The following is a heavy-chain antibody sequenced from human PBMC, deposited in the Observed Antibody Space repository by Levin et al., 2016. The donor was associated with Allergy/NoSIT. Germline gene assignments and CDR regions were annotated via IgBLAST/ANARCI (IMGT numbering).Heavy chain of an antibody. Sequence: GGSLRLSCAASGFTFSSYWMTWVRQAPGKGLEWVSSIKWDGSRTTYADSVKGRFTISRDNAKNTLHLQMNSLRAEDTAMYYCARDIGYCGGGMCSLWGQGTLVTVSS. CDR3: ARDIGYCGGGMCSL. CDR1: GFTFSSYW. D-gene: IGHD2-15*01. J-gene: IGHJ4*02. CDR2: IKWDGSRT. V-gene: IGHV3-74*01.